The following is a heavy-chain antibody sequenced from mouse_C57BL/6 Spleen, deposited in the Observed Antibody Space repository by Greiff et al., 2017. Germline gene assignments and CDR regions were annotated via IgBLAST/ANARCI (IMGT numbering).Heavy chain of an antibody. D-gene: IGHD1-1*01. J-gene: IGHJ1*03. V-gene: IGHV14-2*01. CDR1: GFNINDYS. CDR3: APTGVAADWYFDV. CDR2: FDPEDGET. Sequence: VQLQQSGAELVKPGASVKLSCTASGFNINDYSMHWVKQRTEKGLEWIGRFDPEDGETKYAPKFQGKATITADKSSNTAYLQLSSRTSDDTSVYYCAPTGVAADWYFDVGGTGTTVTVSS.